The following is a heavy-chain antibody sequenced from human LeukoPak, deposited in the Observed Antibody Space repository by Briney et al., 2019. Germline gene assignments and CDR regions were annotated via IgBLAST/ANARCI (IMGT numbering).Heavy chain of an antibody. CDR3: ARALITIFGVVIKFYYYYGMDV. D-gene: IGHD3-3*01. V-gene: IGHV1-8*01. J-gene: IGHJ6*02. Sequence: GASVKVSCKASGYTFTSYDINWVRQATGQGLERMGWMNPNSGNTGYAQKFQGRVTMTRNTSISTAYMELSSLRSEDTAVYYCARALITIFGVVIKFYYYYGMDVWGQGTTVTVSS. CDR1: GYTFTSYD. CDR2: MNPNSGNT.